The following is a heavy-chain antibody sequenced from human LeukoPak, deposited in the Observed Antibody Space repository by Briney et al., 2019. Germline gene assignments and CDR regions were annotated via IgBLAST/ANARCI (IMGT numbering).Heavy chain of an antibody. D-gene: IGHD2-2*01. J-gene: IGHJ5*02. Sequence: ASVNVSCKASGYTFTSYYMHWVRQAPGQGLEWMGIIYPSGGSTSYAQKFQGRVTMTRDTSTSTVYMELSSLRSDDTAVYYCARDFGIVVVPAAPNWFDPWGQGTLVTVSS. CDR2: IYPSGGST. CDR1: GYTFTSYY. CDR3: ARDFGIVVVPAAPNWFDP. V-gene: IGHV1-46*01.